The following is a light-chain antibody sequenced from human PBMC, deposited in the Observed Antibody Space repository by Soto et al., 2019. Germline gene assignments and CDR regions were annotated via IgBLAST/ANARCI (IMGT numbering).Light chain of an antibody. Sequence: QAVVTQEPSLSVSPGGTVTLTCGLSSDSVSASHFPRWYQQTPGQAPRTLIYNTNTSYSWVPDRFSGSILGNRAALTITGAQADDVSEYNCALSMRSGISVFGGGTKLTVL. J-gene: IGLJ2*01. CDR2: NTN. CDR3: ALSMRSGISV. CDR1: SDSVSASHF. V-gene: IGLV8-61*01.